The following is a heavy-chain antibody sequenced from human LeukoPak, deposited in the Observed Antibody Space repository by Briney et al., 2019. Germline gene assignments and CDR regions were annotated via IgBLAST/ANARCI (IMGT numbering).Heavy chain of an antibody. Sequence: SETLSLTCSVSGDSARNDFYYWGSIRQPPGKWLEWVACLSHAGNTWYNPSLESRLSISVDTSKNQFSLKFSSVTAADTALYWCARHNAPRRVGFDFWGQGILVTVSS. J-gene: IGHJ4*02. D-gene: IGHD2-2*01. CDR1: GDSARNDFYY. CDR2: LSHAGNT. V-gene: IGHV4-39*01. CDR3: ARHNAPRRVGFDF.